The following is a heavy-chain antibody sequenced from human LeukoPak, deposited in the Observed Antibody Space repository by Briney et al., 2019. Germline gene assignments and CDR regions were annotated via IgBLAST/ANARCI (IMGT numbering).Heavy chain of an antibody. D-gene: IGHD3/OR15-3a*01. J-gene: IGHJ4*02. CDR1: GFTFSDYG. V-gene: IGHV3-33*03. CDR2: IWSEGTIA. CDR3: TRVGTAGTWTDY. Sequence: GGSLRLSCAASGFTFSDYGLQWVRQGPGKRLECLSVIWSEGTIADYAESVRGRFTISRDNSKNTLYLQVNSLRAEDTAIYFCTRVGTAGTWTDYWGQGTLVTVSS.